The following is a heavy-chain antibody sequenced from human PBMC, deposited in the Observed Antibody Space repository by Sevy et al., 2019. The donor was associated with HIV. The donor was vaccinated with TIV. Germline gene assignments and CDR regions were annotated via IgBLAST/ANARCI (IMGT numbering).Heavy chain of an antibody. V-gene: IGHV4-59*01. CDR2: IYYSGST. J-gene: IGHJ6*02. CDR1: GGSISSYY. CDR3: ARERIIAAAGTTDYYYYGMDV. D-gene: IGHD6-13*01. Sequence: SETLSLTCTVSGGSISSYYWSWIRQPPGKGLEWIGYIYYSGSTNYNPSLKSRLTISVDTSKNQFYLQLSSVTAADTAVYYCARERIIAAAGTTDYYYYGMDVWGQGTTVTVSS.